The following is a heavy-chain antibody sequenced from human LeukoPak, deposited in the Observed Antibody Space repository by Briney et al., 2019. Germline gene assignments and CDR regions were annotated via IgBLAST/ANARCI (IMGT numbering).Heavy chain of an antibody. CDR2: IYHSGST. CDR3: ARDRAGLNAFDI. J-gene: IGHJ3*02. Sequence: SQTLSLTFAVSGGSISSGGYSWSWIRQPPGKGLEWIGYIYHSGSTYYNPSLKSRVTISVDRSKNQFSLKLSSVTAADTAVYYCARDRAGLNAFDIWGQGTMVTVSS. D-gene: IGHD3-10*01. V-gene: IGHV4-30-2*01. CDR1: GGSISSGGYS.